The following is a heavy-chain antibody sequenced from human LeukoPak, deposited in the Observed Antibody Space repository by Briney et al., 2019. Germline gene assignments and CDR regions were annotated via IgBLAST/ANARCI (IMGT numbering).Heavy chain of an antibody. J-gene: IGHJ4*02. Sequence: GGSLRLSCAASGCTFDDYGMSWVRQAPGKGLEWVSGIIWNGGSTSYADSVKGRFTISRDNAKNSLYLQMNSLRAEDTALYYCARDRTMTTVTDFDYWGQGTLVTVSS. D-gene: IGHD4-17*01. CDR2: IIWNGGST. V-gene: IGHV3-20*04. CDR1: GCTFDDYG. CDR3: ARDRTMTTVTDFDY.